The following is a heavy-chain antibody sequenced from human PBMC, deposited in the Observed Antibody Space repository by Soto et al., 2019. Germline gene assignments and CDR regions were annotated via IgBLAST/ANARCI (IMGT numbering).Heavy chain of an antibody. V-gene: IGHV1-69*10. CDR2: IIPILGIA. CDR1: GGTFSSYA. J-gene: IGHJ4*02. CDR3: ARGQYDLELRGYSSSWFDY. Sequence: ASVKVSCKASGGTFSSYAISWVRQAPGQGLEWMGGIIPILGIANYAQKFQGRVTITAHKSTSTAYMELSSLRSEDTAVYYCARGQYDLELRGYSSSWFDYWGQGTLVTVSS. D-gene: IGHD6-13*01.